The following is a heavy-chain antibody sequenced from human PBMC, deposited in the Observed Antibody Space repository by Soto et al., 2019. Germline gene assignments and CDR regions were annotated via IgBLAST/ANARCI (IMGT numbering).Heavy chain of an antibody. D-gene: IGHD2-2*01. CDR3: ARGFGYCSSTSCYDWFDP. CDR1: GFTFSSYS. V-gene: IGHV3-48*01. Sequence: GGSLRLSCAASGFTFSSYSMNWVRQAPGKGLEWVSYISSSSSTIYYADSVKGRFTISRDNAKNSLYLQMNSLRAEDTAVYYCARGFGYCSSTSCYDWFDPWGQGTLVTVS. CDR2: ISSSSSTI. J-gene: IGHJ5*02.